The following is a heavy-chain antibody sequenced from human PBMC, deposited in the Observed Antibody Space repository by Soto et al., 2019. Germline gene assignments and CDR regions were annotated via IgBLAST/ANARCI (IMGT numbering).Heavy chain of an antibody. CDR1: GFSLSTSGVG. J-gene: IGHJ4*02. Sequence: QITLKASGPTLVKTTTTLTLTCTFSGFSLSTSGVGVGWVRQAPGKALEWLALIYWDDDKRYSSSLKSRLTITKDTSKNQVVLTMTNMDPVDTATYYCAHSRPPRICFYCGQGTLVTVSS. V-gene: IGHV2-5*02. CDR2: IYWDDDK. CDR3: AHSRPPRICFY.